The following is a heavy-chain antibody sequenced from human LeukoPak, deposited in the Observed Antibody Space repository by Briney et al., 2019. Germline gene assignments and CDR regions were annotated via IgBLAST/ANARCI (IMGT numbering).Heavy chain of an antibody. J-gene: IGHJ5*02. CDR3: AKTGSSTSLRVNWFDP. Sequence: GGSLRLSCAASGFTFSDYAMSWVRQAPGKGLEWVSAISGSGGSTYYADSVKGRFTISRDNSKNTLYLQMNSLRAEDTAVYYCAKTGSSTSLRVNWFDPWGQGTLVTVSS. CDR2: ISGSGGST. D-gene: IGHD2-2*01. CDR1: GFTFSDYA. V-gene: IGHV3-23*01.